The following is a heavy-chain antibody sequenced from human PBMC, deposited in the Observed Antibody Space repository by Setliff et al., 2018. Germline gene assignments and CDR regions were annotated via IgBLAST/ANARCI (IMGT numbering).Heavy chain of an antibody. V-gene: IGHV3-74*03. D-gene: IGHD1-1*01. CDR3: ARVAGRGRYWYDPEYYFDY. CDR2: VNDDGSSA. CDR1: GFTFSSYW. J-gene: IGHJ4*02. Sequence: GGSLRLSCAASGFTFSSYWMHWVRQDPGKGLVWVSRVNDDGSSAMYADSVKGRFTMSRDNAKNTLYLQMNSLRAEDTAVYYCARVAGRGRYWYDPEYYFDYWGQGTLVTVSS.